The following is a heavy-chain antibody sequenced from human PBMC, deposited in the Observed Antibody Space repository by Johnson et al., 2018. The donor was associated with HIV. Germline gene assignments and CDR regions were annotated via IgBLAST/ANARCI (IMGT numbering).Heavy chain of an antibody. Sequence: QVQLVESGGGVVQPGRSLRLSCAASGFTFSSYVMHWVRQAPGKGLEWVAVISYDGSNKYYADSVKGRFTISRDSSKNMLYLQMNSLRVEDTAVYYCAREQATLWFRASGAAFNIWGQGTSVTVSS. J-gene: IGHJ3*02. D-gene: IGHD3-10*01. CDR2: ISYDGSNK. CDR1: GFTFSSYV. CDR3: AREQATLWFRASGAAFNI. V-gene: IGHV3-30*14.